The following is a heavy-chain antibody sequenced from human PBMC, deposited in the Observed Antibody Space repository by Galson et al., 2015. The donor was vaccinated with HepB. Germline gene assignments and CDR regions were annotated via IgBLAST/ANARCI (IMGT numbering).Heavy chain of an antibody. Sequence: SVKVSCKASGYTFTSYYMHWVRQAPGQGPEWMGIINPSSGRITYAQKFQGRVTMTRDTSTSTLYVELSSLRSEDTAVYYCARDSSSRRMDVWGQGTTVAVSS. CDR2: INPSSGRI. J-gene: IGHJ6*02. CDR3: ARDSSSRRMDV. D-gene: IGHD6-6*01. V-gene: IGHV1-46*01. CDR1: GYTFTSYY.